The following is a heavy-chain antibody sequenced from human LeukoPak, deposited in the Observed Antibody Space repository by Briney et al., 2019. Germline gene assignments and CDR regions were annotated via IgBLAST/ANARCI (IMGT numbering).Heavy chain of an antibody. CDR3: ARTSGPPEPFFDY. CDR2: ISSSGSTI. J-gene: IGHJ4*02. D-gene: IGHD3-10*01. V-gene: IGHV3-48*03. CDR1: GFTFSSYE. Sequence: GGSLRLSCAASGFTFSSYEMNWVRQAPGKGLEWVSYISSSGSTIYYADSVKGRFTISRDNAKNSLYLQMNSLRAEDTAVYYCARTSGPPEPFFDYWGQGTLVTVSS.